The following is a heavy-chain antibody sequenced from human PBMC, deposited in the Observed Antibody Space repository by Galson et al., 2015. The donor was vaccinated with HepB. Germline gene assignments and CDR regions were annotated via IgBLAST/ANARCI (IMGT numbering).Heavy chain of an antibody. CDR2: ISAYNGRT. V-gene: IGHV1-18*04. CDR3: ARDFRPLEGTPLAVLDN. J-gene: IGHJ4*02. Sequence: SVKVSCKASGYRFTNYGITWVRQAPGQGLEWMGWISAYNGRTNYAQKFQGRVSMTTDTSTSTAYMDLRSLRGDDTAVYYSARDFRPLEGTPLAVLDNCGQGTLVTVSS. CDR1: GYRFTNYG. D-gene: IGHD1-7*01.